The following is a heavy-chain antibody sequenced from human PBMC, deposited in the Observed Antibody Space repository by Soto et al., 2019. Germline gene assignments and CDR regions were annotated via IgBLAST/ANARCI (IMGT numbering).Heavy chain of an antibody. V-gene: IGHV3-48*02. CDR1: GFTFSSYS. J-gene: IGHJ5*02. D-gene: IGHD3-9*01. Sequence: PGGSLRLSCAASGFTFSSYSMNWVRQAPGKGLEWVSYISSSSSTIYYADSVKGRFTISRDNAKNSLYLQMNSLRDEDTAVYYCAVYYDILTGYPPRFDPWGQGTLVTVSS. CDR2: ISSSSSTI. CDR3: AVYYDILTGYPPRFDP.